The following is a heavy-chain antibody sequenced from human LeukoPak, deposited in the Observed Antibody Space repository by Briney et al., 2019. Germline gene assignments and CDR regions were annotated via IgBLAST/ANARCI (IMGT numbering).Heavy chain of an antibody. CDR2: IYYSGST. CDR1: GGSISSSSYY. J-gene: IGHJ4*02. D-gene: IGHD6-19*01. V-gene: IGHV4-39*01. Sequence: SETLSLTCTVSGGSISSSSYYWGWIRQPPGKGLEWIGSIYYSGSTYYNPSLKSRVTISVDTSKNQFSLKLSSVTAADTAVYYCARLGSVAVADYWAREPWSPSPQ. CDR3: ARLGSVAVADY.